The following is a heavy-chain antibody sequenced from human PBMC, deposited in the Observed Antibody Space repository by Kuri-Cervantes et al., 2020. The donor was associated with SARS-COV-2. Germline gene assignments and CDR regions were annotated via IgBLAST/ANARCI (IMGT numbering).Heavy chain of an antibody. D-gene: IGHD5-18*01. CDR3: ARLGGYRSGYNWFDP. CDR1: GFIFSDYY. Sequence: GSLRLSCTASGFIFSDYYMTWIRQAPGKGLEWIGEVNHNGGANYNPSLRSRVTISVDPSKAQFSLNLISVTAADTAVYYCARLGGYRSGYNWFDPWGQGTLVTVSS. J-gene: IGHJ5*02. V-gene: IGHV4-34*01. CDR2: VNHNGGA.